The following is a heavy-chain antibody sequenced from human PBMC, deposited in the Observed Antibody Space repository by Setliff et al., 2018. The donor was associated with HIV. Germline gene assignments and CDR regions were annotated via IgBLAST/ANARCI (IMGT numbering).Heavy chain of an antibody. CDR2: TANT. D-gene: IGHD5-18*01. CDR1: GDSISTDNYH. Sequence: KASETLSLTCTVSGDSISTDNYHWGWIRQPPGKGLEWIGHTANTDYNPSLKSRVTVSVDTSKNRLSLRLSSVTAADTAVYYCARHAALIKRYYYYYLDVWGKGTTVTVSS. V-gene: IGHV4-39*01. J-gene: IGHJ6*03. CDR3: ARHAALIKRYYYYYLDV.